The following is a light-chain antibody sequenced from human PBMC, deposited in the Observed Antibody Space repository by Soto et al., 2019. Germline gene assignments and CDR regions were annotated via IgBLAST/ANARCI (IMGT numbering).Light chain of an antibody. CDR1: QYINTR. CDR3: QQYDDWPET. CDR2: QTS. V-gene: IGKV3-15*01. Sequence: EIVLTQSPATLSSFPGDRVTLSCRASQYINTRLAWYQHRPGQAPRLLIYQTSTRATGIPARFSGRGSGTEFILTISSLQSEDFAVYYCQQYDDWPETFGQGTKVDIK. J-gene: IGKJ1*01.